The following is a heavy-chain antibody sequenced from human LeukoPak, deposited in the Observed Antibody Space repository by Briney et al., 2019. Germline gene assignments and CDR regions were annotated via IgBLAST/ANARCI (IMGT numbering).Heavy chain of an antibody. CDR3: ARESSSGYYDY. Sequence: SETLSLTCAVYGGSFSGYYWSWIRQPPGKGLEWIGEINHSGSTNYNPSLKSRVTISVDTSKNQFSLKLSSVTAADTAVYHCARESSSGYYDYWGQGTLVTVSS. V-gene: IGHV4-34*01. D-gene: IGHD3-22*01. CDR1: GGSFSGYY. J-gene: IGHJ4*02. CDR2: INHSGST.